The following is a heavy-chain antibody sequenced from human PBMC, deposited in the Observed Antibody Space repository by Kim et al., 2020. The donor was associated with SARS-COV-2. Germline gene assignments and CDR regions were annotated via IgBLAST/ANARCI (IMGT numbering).Heavy chain of an antibody. Sequence: GGSLRLSCAVSGFTFSNYAMNWVRQAPGKGLEWVSSITTGGDTTYYPDSVRGRFTISRDNSKNTLYLQMNSLRAEDTAVYYCAKGRPGIYDKPTVDYWGHGSLVAVSS. D-gene: IGHD3-16*01. CDR2: ITTGGDTT. CDR3: AKGRPGIYDKPTVDY. V-gene: IGHV3-23*01. J-gene: IGHJ4*01. CDR1: GFTFSNYA.